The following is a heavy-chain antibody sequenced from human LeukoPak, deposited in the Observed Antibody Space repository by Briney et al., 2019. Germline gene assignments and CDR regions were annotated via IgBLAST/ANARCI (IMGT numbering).Heavy chain of an antibody. CDR1: GYTFTGYY. CDR2: INPNSGGT. V-gene: IGHV1-2*06. D-gene: IGHD3-22*01. J-gene: IGHJ4*02. CDR3: ARVRGLYYDSSGYLFDY. Sequence: ASVKVSCKASGYTFTGYYMHWVRQAPGQGLEWMGRINPNSGGTNYAQKFQGRVTMTRDTSISTAYMELSRLRSDDTAVYYCARVRGLYYDSSGYLFDYWGQGTLVPVSS.